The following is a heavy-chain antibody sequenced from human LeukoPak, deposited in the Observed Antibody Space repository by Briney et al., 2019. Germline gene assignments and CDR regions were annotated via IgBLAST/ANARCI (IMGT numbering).Heavy chain of an antibody. CDR3: ARSGYCSSTSCRRYFDL. J-gene: IGHJ2*01. V-gene: IGHV4-59*01. CDR2: IYYSGST. D-gene: IGHD2-2*01. CDR1: GGSFSGYY. Sequence: SETLSLTCAVYGGSFSGYYWSWIRQPPGKGLEWIGYIYYSGSTNYNPSLKSRVTISVDTSKNQFSLKLSSGTAADTAVYYCARSGYCSSTSCRRYFDLWGRGTLVTVSS.